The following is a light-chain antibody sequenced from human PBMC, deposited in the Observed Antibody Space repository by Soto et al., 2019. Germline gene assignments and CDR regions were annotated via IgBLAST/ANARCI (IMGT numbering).Light chain of an antibody. CDR3: QPYDNWWT. V-gene: IGKV3-15*01. CDR2: GAS. J-gene: IGKJ1*01. CDR1: QSVTSN. Sequence: EIVMTQSPATLSVSPGERATLSCRASQSVTSNLAWYQKKPGQAPRLLIYGASTRATGIPARFSGSGSGTDFTLNISILQSEDFAVYYCQPYDNWWTFGQGPRVEIK.